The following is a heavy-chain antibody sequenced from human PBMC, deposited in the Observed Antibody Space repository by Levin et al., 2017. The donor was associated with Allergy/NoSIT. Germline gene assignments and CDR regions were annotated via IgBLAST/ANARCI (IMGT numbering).Heavy chain of an antibody. J-gene: IGHJ6*02. CDR2: IYQNGNT. Sequence: GSLRLSCDVSGGSISVIKWWNWVRQPPGKGLEWIGQIYQNGNTNYNPSLKNRVTISIDKSINHFSLKLTSVTAADTAVYYCARSDANIYGMDVWGQGTTVSVSS. CDR3: ARSDANIYGMDV. CDR1: GGSISVIKW. V-gene: IGHV4-4*02.